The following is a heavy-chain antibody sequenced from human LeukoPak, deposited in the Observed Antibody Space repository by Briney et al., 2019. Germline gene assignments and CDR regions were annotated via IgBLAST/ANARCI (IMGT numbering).Heavy chain of an antibody. D-gene: IGHD6-13*01. J-gene: IGHJ4*02. CDR3: ARSLPYGTTWYGRSDF. Sequence: PGGSLRLSCAASGFTFSLYWMNWVRRAPGKGLEWVANIRQDGDTKYYVDSVKGRFTISRDNAMNSLYLQMNSLRAEDTAIYYCARSLPYGTTWYGRSDFWGQGTLVTVSS. CDR1: GFTFSLYW. V-gene: IGHV3-7*03. CDR2: IRQDGDTK.